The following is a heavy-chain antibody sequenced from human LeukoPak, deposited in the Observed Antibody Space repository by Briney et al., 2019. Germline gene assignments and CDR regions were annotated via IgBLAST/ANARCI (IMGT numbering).Heavy chain of an antibody. CDR2: ISYGGSKK. V-gene: IGHV3-30*04. D-gene: IGHD4-17*01. J-gene: IGHJ4*02. CDR1: GFTFSNFA. CDR3: ARVYGDYSSRFDY. Sequence: AGGSLRLSCAASGFTFSNFAMHWVRQAPGKGLEWVAVISYGGSKKYYADSVKGRFTISRDNSKNTLFLQMSSLRAEDTAVYYCARVYGDYSSRFDYWGQGTLVTVSS.